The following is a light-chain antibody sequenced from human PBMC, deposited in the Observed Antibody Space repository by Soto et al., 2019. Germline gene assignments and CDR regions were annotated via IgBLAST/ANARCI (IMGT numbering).Light chain of an antibody. CDR2: GNS. V-gene: IGLV1-40*01. CDR3: QSYDSSLSVLYV. J-gene: IGLJ1*01. Sequence: QSVLTQPPSVSGAPGQRVTISCTGGSSKIGAGYDVHWYQQLPGTAPKLLIYGNSNRPSGVPDRFSGSKSGTSASLAITWLQAEDEADYYCQSYDSSLSVLYVFGTGTKVTVL. CDR1: SSKIGAGYD.